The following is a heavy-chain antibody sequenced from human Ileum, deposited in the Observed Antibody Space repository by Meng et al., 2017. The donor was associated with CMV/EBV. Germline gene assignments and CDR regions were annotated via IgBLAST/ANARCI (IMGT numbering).Heavy chain of an antibody. CDR3: AREENTVNQFEY. J-gene: IGHJ4*02. V-gene: IGHV4-4*07. CDR1: GGSISTYY. Sequence: QGHLQESGPGLVKPSGTLSLTCAASGGSISTYYWTWVRQPAGRGLEWIGRINAGGSTNDNPSLKSRVTMSVDTSKNQFSLKVTSVTAADTAVYYCAREENTVNQFEYWGQGTLVTVSS. D-gene: IGHD4-17*01. CDR2: INAGGST.